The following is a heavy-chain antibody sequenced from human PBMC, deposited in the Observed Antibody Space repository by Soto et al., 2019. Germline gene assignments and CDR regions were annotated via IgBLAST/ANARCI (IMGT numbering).Heavy chain of an antibody. CDR3: ARGLPNFSSFDS. V-gene: IGHV3-74*01. CDR2: VSSDGSST. D-gene: IGHD5-12*01. J-gene: IGHJ4*02. CDR1: GFTFSSYW. Sequence: EVQLVESGGGLVQPGESLRLSCAASGFTFSSYWMHWIRQAPGKGLVWVARVSSDGSSTVYANSVTGRLTISRDNAKNTLYLQMNSPGDEDTAVYYCARGLPNFSSFDSWGQGTLVTVSS.